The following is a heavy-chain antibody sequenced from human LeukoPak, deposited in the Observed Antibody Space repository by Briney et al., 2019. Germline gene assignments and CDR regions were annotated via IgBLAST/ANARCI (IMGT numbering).Heavy chain of an antibody. D-gene: IGHD1-20*01. CDR3: ARGLGYDWNYDYYYYMDV. J-gene: IGHJ6*03. V-gene: IGHV4-4*07. CDR1: GGSISSYY. CDR2: IYTSGST. Sequence: PSETLSLTCTVSGGSISSYYWSWIRQPAGKGLEWIGRIYTSGSTNYNPSLKSRVTMSVDTSKNQFSLKLSSVTAADTAVYYCARGLGYDWNYDYYYYMDVWGKGTTVTVSS.